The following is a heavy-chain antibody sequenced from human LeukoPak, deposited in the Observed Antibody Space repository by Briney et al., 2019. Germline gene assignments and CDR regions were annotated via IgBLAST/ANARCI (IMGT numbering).Heavy chain of an antibody. D-gene: IGHD6-13*01. CDR2: IYYSGST. V-gene: IGHV4-39*01. J-gene: IGHJ4*02. Sequence: SETLSLTCTVSGGSISSSSYYWGWIRQPPGKGLEWIGSIYYSGSTYYNPSLKSRVTISVDTSKNQSSLKLSSVTAADTAVYYCARTRSYSSSWYFNDYWGQGTLVTVSS. CDR1: GGSISSSSYY. CDR3: ARTRSYSSSWYFNDY.